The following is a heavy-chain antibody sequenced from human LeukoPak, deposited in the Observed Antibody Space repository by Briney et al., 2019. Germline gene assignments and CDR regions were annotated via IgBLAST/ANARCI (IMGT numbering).Heavy chain of an antibody. V-gene: IGHV3-48*02. CDR3: ARVAYYSMDV. J-gene: IGHJ6*02. Sequence: GGSLRLSCAASGFTFSSYNMNWVRQAPGKGREWVSYIRSSGNTIYYADSVKGRFTISRDNAKNSLYLQMNSLRDEDTAVYYCARVAYYSMDVWGQGTTVTVSS. CDR1: GFTFSSYN. CDR2: IRSSGNTI.